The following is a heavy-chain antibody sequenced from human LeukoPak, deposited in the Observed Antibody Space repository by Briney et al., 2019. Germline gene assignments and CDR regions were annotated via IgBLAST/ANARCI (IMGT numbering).Heavy chain of an antibody. D-gene: IGHD2-15*01. Sequence: GGSLRLSCAASGFTFSSYWMSWVRQAPGKGLEWVANIKQDGSEKYYVDSVKGRFTISRDNAKNSLYLQMNSLRAEDTAVYYCAREDIVVVVAWGMDVWGQGTTVTVPS. CDR3: AREDIVVVVAWGMDV. V-gene: IGHV3-7*03. J-gene: IGHJ6*02. CDR2: IKQDGSEK. CDR1: GFTFSSYW.